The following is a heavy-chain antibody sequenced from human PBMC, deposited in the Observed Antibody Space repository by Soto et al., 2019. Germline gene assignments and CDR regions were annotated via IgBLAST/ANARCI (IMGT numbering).Heavy chain of an antibody. CDR3: ARGAYLGYDFWSGTLGY. CDR2: INAGNGNT. CDR1: GYTFTSYA. V-gene: IGHV1-3*01. D-gene: IGHD3-3*01. Sequence: GASVKVSCKASGYTFTSYAMHWVRQAPGQGLEWMGWINAGNGNTKYSQKFQGRVTITRDASASTAYMELSSLRSEDTAVYYCARGAYLGYDFWSGTLGYWGQGTLVTVSS. J-gene: IGHJ4*02.